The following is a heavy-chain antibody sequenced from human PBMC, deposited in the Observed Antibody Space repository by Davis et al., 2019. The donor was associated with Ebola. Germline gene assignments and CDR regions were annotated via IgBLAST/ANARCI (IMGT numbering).Heavy chain of an antibody. Sequence: SETLSLTCSVSGGSISSGTYYWGWVRQPPGKGLEWIGAISYNGRPYYKSSLEGRVTISLDTSTNQFSLKLRSVTAADTAVYFCARLSGLFSSSSGALYFDLWGRGTLVSVSS. CDR2: ISYNGRP. CDR1: GGSISSGTYY. V-gene: IGHV4-39*07. J-gene: IGHJ2*01. CDR3: ARLSGLFSSSSGALYFDL. D-gene: IGHD6-6*01.